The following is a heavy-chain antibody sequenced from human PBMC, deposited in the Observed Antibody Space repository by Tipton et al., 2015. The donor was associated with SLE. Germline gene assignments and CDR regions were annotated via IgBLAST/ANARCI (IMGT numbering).Heavy chain of an antibody. V-gene: IGHV4-30-2*01. CDR1: GGSISSGGYS. D-gene: IGHD3/OR15-3a*01. CDR2: IYHSGST. CDR3: ARRISERILISGFDISHYYMDV. Sequence: TLSLTCAVSGGSISSGGYSWSWIRQPPGKGLEWIGYIYHSGSTYYNPSLKSRVTMSVDRSKNQFSLKLSSVTAADTAVYYCARRISERILISGFDISHYYMDVWGRGTTVTVSS. J-gene: IGHJ6*03.